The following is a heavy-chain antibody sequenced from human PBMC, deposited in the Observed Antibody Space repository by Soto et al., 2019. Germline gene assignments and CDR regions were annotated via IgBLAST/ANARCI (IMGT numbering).Heavy chain of an antibody. CDR2: IYHSGSP. D-gene: IGHD5-18*01. CDR1: GDSIRSINW. V-gene: IGHV4-4*02. J-gene: IGHJ4*02. CDR3: ESGYGYGYGLGY. Sequence: SETLSLTCAVSGDSIRSINWWTWVRQPPGKGLEWIGEIYHSGSPNYNPSLKSRLTISVDKSKNQFSLSLRSVTAADTAVYFCESGYGYGYGLGYWGQGTLVTVSS.